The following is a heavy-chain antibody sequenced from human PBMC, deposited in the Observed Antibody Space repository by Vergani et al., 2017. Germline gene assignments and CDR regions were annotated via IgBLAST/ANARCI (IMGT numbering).Heavy chain of an antibody. D-gene: IGHD2-2*01. CDR2: IYHSGST. CDR3: ARRLPGGYCSSTSCYSRFGMDV. J-gene: IGHJ6*02. CDR1: GGSINPSSSF. V-gene: IGHV4-39*07. Sequence: QLQLQESGPGLVKPSETLSLICTVSGGSINPSSSFWGWIRQSPGKGLEWIGSIYHSGSTYYNPSLKSRVTISVDTSKNQFSLKLSSVTAADTAVYYCARRLPGGYCSSTSCYSRFGMDVWGQGTTVTVSS.